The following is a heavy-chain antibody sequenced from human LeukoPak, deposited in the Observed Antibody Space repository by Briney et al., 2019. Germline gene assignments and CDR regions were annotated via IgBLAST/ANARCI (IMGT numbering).Heavy chain of an antibody. CDR3: ARDPRYYHGMDV. V-gene: IGHV1-18*01. CDR1: GYTFINYG. Sequence: ASVKVSCKASGYTFINYGISWVRQAPGQGLEWMGWISTYNGDTNYAQKLQGRVTMTTDSSTSTAYMELRSLRSDDTAGYYCARDPRYYHGMDVWGQGTTVTVSS. CDR2: ISTYNGDT. J-gene: IGHJ6*02.